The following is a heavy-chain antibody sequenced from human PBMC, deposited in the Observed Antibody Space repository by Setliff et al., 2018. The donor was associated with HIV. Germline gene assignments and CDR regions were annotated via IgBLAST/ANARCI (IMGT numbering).Heavy chain of an antibody. D-gene: IGHD3-22*01. CDR2: INHSGKT. CDR1: GGSFSGYY. Sequence: PSETLSLTCTVYGGSFSGYYWTWIRQPPGKGLEWIGDINHSGKTNYNRSLKSRVTISLDTSKNQFSLRLTSVTAADTAVYYCARQHSESRDFDYWGQGTLVTVSS. V-gene: IGHV4-34*01. CDR3: ARQHSESRDFDY. J-gene: IGHJ4*02.